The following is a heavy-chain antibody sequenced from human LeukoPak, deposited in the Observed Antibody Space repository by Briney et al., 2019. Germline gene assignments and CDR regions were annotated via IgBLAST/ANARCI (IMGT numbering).Heavy chain of an antibody. CDR2: INGYGSST. CDR3: ARDAPGNTALDY. CDR1: GFTFSSYG. V-gene: IGHV3-74*01. Sequence: GGSLRLSCAASGFTFSSYGMHWVRQAPGKGLVWVSRINGYGSSTDFADSVKGRFTISRDNAKNTLYLQMNSLRAEDTAVYYCARDAPGNTALDYWGQGTLVTVSS. J-gene: IGHJ4*02. D-gene: IGHD5-18*01.